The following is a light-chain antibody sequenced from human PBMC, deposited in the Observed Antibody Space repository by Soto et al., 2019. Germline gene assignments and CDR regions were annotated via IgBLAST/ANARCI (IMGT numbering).Light chain of an antibody. CDR3: CSYTSSTTWV. CDR1: SSDVGGYNY. V-gene: IGLV2-14*03. Sequence: QSALTQPASVSGSPGQSITISCTGTSSDVGGYNYVSWYQQHPGKAPKLMLYDVGSRPSGVSNRFSGSKSGNTASLTISGLQAEVEADYYCCSYTSSTTWVFGGGTKLTVL. CDR2: DVG. J-gene: IGLJ3*02.